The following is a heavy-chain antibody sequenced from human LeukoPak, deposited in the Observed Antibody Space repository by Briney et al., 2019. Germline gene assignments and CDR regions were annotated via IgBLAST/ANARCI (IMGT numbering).Heavy chain of an antibody. J-gene: IGHJ4*02. V-gene: IGHV3-21*01. CDR1: GFTFSSYS. CDR2: ISSSSSYI. CDR3: ARGYCSGGSCYQIDY. D-gene: IGHD2-15*01. Sequence: GGSLRLSCAASGFTFSSYSMNWVRQAPGKGLEWVSSISSSSSYIYYADSVKGRFTISRDNSKNTLYLQMNSLRAEDTAVYYCARGYCSGGSCYQIDYWGQGTLVTVSS.